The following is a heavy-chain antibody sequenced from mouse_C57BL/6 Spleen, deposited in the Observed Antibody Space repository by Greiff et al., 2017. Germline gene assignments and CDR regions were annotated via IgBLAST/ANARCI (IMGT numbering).Heavy chain of an antibody. CDR1: GFTFSSYA. Sequence: EVQRVESGGGLVKPGGSLKLSCAASGFTFSSYAMSWVRQTPEKRLEWVATISDGGSYTYYPDNVKGRFTISRDNAKNNLYLQMSHLKSEDTAMYYCAREGSNWFAYWGQGTLVTVSA. J-gene: IGHJ3*01. V-gene: IGHV5-4*01. CDR2: ISDGGSYT. CDR3: AREGSNWFAY. D-gene: IGHD2-5*01.